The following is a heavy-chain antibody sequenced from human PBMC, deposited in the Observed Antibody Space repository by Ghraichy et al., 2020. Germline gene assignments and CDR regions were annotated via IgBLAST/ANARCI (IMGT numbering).Heavy chain of an antibody. CDR2: IMEDGSKT. Sequence: GGSLRLSCAASGFTFSASWMTWVRQAPGRGLEWVANIMEDGSKTYYVDSVKGRFTISRDNAKNSLYLQMNSLSAEDTAVYYCVRSLYDSGWYPDYFDSWGQGTLVTVSS. CDR1: GFTFSASW. D-gene: IGHD6-19*01. J-gene: IGHJ4*02. V-gene: IGHV3-7*01. CDR3: VRSLYDSGWYPDYFDS.